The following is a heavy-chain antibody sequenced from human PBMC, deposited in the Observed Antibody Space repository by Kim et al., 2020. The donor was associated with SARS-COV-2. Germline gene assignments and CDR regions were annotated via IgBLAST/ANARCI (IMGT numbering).Heavy chain of an antibody. J-gene: IGHJ5*01. D-gene: IGHD2-2*02. CDR2: IYYTGST. Sequence: SETLSLTCLVSGGSISSSSYYWGWMRQPPGKGLEWIAIIYYTGSTYYNPSLKSRVTISVDTSKNQFSLKLTSVIASDTAVYYCVRTAYCSSATCYRGWVDSWGQGNLVTVSS. CDR1: GGSISSSSYY. CDR3: VRTAYCSSATCYRGWVDS. V-gene: IGHV4-39*01.